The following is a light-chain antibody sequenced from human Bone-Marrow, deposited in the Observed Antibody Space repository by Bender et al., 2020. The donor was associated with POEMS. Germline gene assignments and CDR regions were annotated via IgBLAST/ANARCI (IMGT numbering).Light chain of an antibody. Sequence: QSALTQPPSASGSPGQSVTISCTGTSSDVVGYDSVSWYQQHPGKAPKLLIYEVTERPSGVPDRFAGSKSGNTASLIICGLQAEDEAPCHFFAYVGWTADVVGTDHNVTVL. CDR3: FAYVGWTADV. V-gene: IGLV2-8*01. CDR2: EVT. CDR1: SSDVVGYDS. J-gene: IGLJ1*01.